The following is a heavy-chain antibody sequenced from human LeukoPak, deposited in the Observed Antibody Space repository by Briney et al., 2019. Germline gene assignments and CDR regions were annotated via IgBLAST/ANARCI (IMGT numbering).Heavy chain of an antibody. CDR1: GDSISSHY. CDR3: ARTYGSSGLGYFDL. CDR2: IYYSGRT. J-gene: IGHJ2*01. Sequence: PSETLSLTCTVSGDSISSHYWSWIRQPPGKGLEWIGYIYYSGRTNYSPSLKRRLTISVDTSKNQFSLKLSSVTAADTAVYYCARTYGSSGLGYFDLWGRGTLVTVSS. D-gene: IGHD6-13*01. V-gene: IGHV4-59*11.